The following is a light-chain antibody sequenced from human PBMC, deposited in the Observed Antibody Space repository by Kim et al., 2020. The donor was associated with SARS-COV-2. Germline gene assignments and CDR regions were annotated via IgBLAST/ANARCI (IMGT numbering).Light chain of an antibody. Sequence: APGERDTISCRASQSVSSSYLAWYQQKPGQAPRLLIYGASSRATGIPDRFSGSGSGTDFTLTISRLEPEDFAVYYCQQYGSSPLAFGQGTKVDIK. CDR1: QSVSSSY. V-gene: IGKV3-20*01. CDR2: GAS. J-gene: IGKJ1*01. CDR3: QQYGSSPLA.